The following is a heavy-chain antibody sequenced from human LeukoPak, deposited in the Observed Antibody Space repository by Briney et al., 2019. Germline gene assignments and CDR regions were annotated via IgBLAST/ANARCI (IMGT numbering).Heavy chain of an antibody. CDR2: ISSSSSYI. J-gene: IGHJ4*02. Sequence: GSLRLSCAASGFTFSSYSMNWVRQAPGKGLEWVSSISSSSSYIYYADSVKGRFTISRDNAKNSLYLQMNSLRAKDTAVYYCAKDLMVVAAPNPFDYWGQGTLVTVSS. CDR3: AKDLMVVAAPNPFDY. V-gene: IGHV3-21*01. CDR1: GFTFSSYS. D-gene: IGHD2-15*01.